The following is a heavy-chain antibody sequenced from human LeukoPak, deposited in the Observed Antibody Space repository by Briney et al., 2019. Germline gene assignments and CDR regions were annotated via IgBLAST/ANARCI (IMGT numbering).Heavy chain of an antibody. CDR1: GYTFSGYY. J-gene: IGHJ4*02. D-gene: IGHD3-16*01. Sequence: ASVKVSCKASGYTFSGYYMHWVRPAPGQGLEWMGWINPNSGGTKYVQKFQGRVTMTRDTSISTAYMELSRLRSDDTAVYYCASGSLASYFDHWGQGTLVTVSS. CDR2: INPNSGGT. CDR3: ASGSLASYFDH. V-gene: IGHV1-2*02.